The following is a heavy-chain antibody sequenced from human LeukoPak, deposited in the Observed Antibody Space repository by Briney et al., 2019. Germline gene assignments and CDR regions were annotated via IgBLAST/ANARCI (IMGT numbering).Heavy chain of an antibody. CDR2: ISAYNGNT. CDR3: ARRVLRYFAFDP. D-gene: IGHD3-9*01. J-gene: IGHJ5*02. Sequence: GASVKVSSTASGYTFTSYGISWVRQALGQGLEWMGWISAYNGNTNYAQKLQGRVTMTTDTSTSTAYMELRSLRSDDTAVYYCARRVLRYFAFDPWGQGTLVTVSS. CDR1: GYTFTSYG. V-gene: IGHV1-18*01.